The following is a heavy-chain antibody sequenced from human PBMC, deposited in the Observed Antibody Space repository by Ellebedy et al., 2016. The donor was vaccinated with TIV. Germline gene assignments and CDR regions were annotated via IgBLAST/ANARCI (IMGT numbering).Heavy chain of an antibody. J-gene: IGHJ6*02. Sequence: GESLKISXKGSGYSFTSYWIGWVRQMPGKGLEWMGIIYPGDSDTRYSPSFQGQVTISADKSISTAYLQWSSLKASDTAMYYCASRIAVAGEKYGMDVWGQGTTVTVSS. V-gene: IGHV5-51*01. D-gene: IGHD6-19*01. CDR2: IYPGDSDT. CDR3: ASRIAVAGEKYGMDV. CDR1: GYSFTSYW.